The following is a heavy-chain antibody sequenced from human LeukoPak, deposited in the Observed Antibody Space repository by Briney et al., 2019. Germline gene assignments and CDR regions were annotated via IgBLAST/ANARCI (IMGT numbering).Heavy chain of an antibody. D-gene: IGHD3-3*01. CDR2: ITLSGGST. V-gene: IGHV3-23*01. Sequence: GGSLRLSCAASGFTFSYYDMSWVRQAPGKGLEWVASITLSGGSTFYADSVKGRFTISRDNSKNTLYLQMNSLSAEDTAVYYCAREITIYYYYYMDVWGKGTTVTVSS. J-gene: IGHJ6*03. CDR3: AREITIYYYYYMDV. CDR1: GFTFSYYD.